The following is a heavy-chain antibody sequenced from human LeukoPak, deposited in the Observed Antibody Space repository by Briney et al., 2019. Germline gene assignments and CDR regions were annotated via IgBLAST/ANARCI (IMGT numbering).Heavy chain of an antibody. CDR3: ARDLATDSSGYRRKNWFDP. CDR2: IYYSGST. Sequence: SETLSLTCTVSGGSISSTNYYWGWIRQPPGKGLEWIGSIYYSGSTYYNPSLKSRVTISADTSKNQFSLKLSSVTAADTAVYYCARDLATDSSGYRRKNWFDPWGQGTLVTVSS. V-gene: IGHV4-39*07. CDR1: GGSISSTNYY. D-gene: IGHD3-22*01. J-gene: IGHJ5*02.